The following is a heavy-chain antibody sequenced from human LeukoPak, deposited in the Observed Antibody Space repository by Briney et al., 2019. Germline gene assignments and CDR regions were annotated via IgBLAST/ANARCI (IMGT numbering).Heavy chain of an antibody. CDR2: INYSGSI. CDR1: GDSISSSSYY. D-gene: IGHD6-19*01. V-gene: IGHV4-39*07. CDR3: ARVGYWGSGWYGGAFDI. J-gene: IGHJ3*02. Sequence: SETLSLTCTVSGDSISSSSYYWGWIRQPPGKGLEWIGSINYSGSIYYNPSLKSRVTISVDTSKNQFSLQLNSVTPEDTAVYYCARVGYWGSGWYGGAFDIWGQGTMVTVSS.